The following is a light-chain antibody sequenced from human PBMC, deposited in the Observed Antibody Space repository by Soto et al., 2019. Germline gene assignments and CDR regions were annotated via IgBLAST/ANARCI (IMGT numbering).Light chain of an antibody. V-gene: IGLV2-14*01. CDR2: EVS. J-gene: IGLJ1*01. Sequence: QSVLAQPASLSGSPGQSITISCTGTSSDVGGYNFVSWYQQHPGEAPKLMIYEVSNRPSGVSSRFSGSKSGNTASLTISGLQAEEEADYYCSSYTSSSTRVFGNGTKVTVL. CDR1: SSDVGGYNF. CDR3: SSYTSSSTRV.